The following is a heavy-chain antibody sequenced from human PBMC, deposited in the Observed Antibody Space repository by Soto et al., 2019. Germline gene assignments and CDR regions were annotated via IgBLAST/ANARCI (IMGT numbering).Heavy chain of an antibody. CDR2: TYYRSKWYN. J-gene: IGHJ4*02. D-gene: IGHD5-18*01. CDR1: GGSVSSNSAA. Sequence: SQTLSLTCAISGGSVSSNSAAWNWIRQSPSRGLEWLGRTYYRSKWYNDYAVSVKSRITINPDTSKKQFSLQLNSVTPEDTAVYYCASEVDTDDLYYFDYWGQGTLVTVSS. CDR3: ASEVDTDDLYYFDY. V-gene: IGHV6-1*01.